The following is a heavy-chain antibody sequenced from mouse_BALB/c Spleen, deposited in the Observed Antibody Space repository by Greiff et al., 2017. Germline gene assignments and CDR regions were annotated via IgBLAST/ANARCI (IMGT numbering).Heavy chain of an antibody. J-gene: IGHJ4*01. D-gene: IGHD1-1*01. CDR2: ISDGGSYT. CDR3: ARNYGSRYAMDY. V-gene: IGHV5-4*02. Sequence: EVQLVESGGGLVKPGGSLKLSCAASGFTFSDYYMYWVRQTPEKRLEWVATISDGGSYTYYPDSVKGRFTISRDNAKNNLYLQMSSLKSEDTAMYYCARNYGSRYAMDYWGQGTSVTVSS. CDR1: GFTFSDYY.